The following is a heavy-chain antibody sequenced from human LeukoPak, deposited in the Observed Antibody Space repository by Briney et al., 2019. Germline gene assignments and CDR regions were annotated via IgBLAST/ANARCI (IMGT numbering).Heavy chain of an antibody. CDR2: INGGGDTT. Sequence: PGGSLRLSCAASGFTFVSYAMTWVRQAPGKGLEWVSAINGGGDTTYYADSVKGRFTISRDKSKNTMYLQMNSLRAEDTALYYCAKALDTYGYMRFDFWGQGTPVTVSS. CDR1: GFTFVSYA. CDR3: AKALDTYGYMRFDF. J-gene: IGHJ4*02. V-gene: IGHV3-23*01. D-gene: IGHD5-18*01.